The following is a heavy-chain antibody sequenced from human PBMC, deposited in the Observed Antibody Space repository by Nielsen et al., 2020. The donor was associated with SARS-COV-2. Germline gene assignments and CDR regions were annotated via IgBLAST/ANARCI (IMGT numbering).Heavy chain of an antibody. D-gene: IGHD3-3*01. J-gene: IGHJ4*02. V-gene: IGHV3-30*18. CDR3: AKEAAYEFWSGIPHYLDY. Sequence: GGSLRLSCAASRFTFSSYGMHWVRQAPGKGLEWVAVISYDRSNKYYADSVKGRFTISRDNSKNTLYLQMNSLRAEDTAVYYCAKEAAYEFWSGIPHYLDYWGQGTLVTVSS. CDR1: RFTFSSYG. CDR2: ISYDRSNK.